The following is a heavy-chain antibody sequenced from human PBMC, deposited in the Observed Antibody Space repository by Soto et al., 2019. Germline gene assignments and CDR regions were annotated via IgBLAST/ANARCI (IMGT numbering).Heavy chain of an antibody. D-gene: IGHD3-9*01. CDR1: GFTFTSYG. CDR3: ARDVGLDSDDFFAY. Sequence: LRLSCTASGFTFTSYGMGWVRQAPGKGLQWVSTVRGDGGQTHYTDSVKGRFSISRDNSKNTVYLQMDSLRAEDTAMYFCARDVGLDSDDFFAYWGQGTQVTVSS. CDR2: VRGDGGQT. J-gene: IGHJ4*02. V-gene: IGHV3-23*01.